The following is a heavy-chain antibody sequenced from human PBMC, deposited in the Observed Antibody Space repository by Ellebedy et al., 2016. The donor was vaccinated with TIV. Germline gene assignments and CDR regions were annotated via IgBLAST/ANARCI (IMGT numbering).Heavy chain of an antibody. D-gene: IGHD2-21*02. CDR2: ISDDGRTT. CDR3: VRNGGDGAPF. CDR1: GFTLSGYW. V-gene: IGHV3-74*01. Sequence: PGGSLRLSCAASGFTLSGYWMHWVRQAPGKGLVWVSRISDDGRTTDYADSVKGRFTISRDSAKNTLYLQMNSLSAEDTAVYYCVRNGGDGAPFWGQGTLVTVSS. J-gene: IGHJ4*02.